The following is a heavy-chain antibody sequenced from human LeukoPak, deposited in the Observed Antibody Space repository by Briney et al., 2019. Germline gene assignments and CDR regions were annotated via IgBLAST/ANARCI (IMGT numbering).Heavy chain of an antibody. CDR1: GFTFSSYA. CDR2: ISGSSGGT. CDR3: ARRRLQIDY. J-gene: IGHJ4*02. D-gene: IGHD4-11*01. V-gene: IGHV3-23*01. Sequence: PGGSLRLSCAASGFTFSSYAMSWVRKAPGKGLEWVSGISGSSGGTYYAESVKGRFIISRDSSQNTLYLQMHSLKVEDTAIYYCARRRLQIDYWGQGTLVTVSS.